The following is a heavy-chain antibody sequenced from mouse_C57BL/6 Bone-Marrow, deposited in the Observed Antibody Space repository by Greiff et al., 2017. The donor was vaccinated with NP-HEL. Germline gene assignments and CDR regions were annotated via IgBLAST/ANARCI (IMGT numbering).Heavy chain of an antibody. CDR1: GFTFSDYY. J-gene: IGHJ2*01. D-gene: IGHD2-3*01. CDR2: INYDGSST. V-gene: IGHV5-16*01. Sequence: EVKLVESEGGLVQPGSSMKLSCTASGFTFSDYYMAWVRQVPEKGLEWVANINYDGSSTYYLDSLKSRFIISRDNAKNILYLQMSSLKSEDTATYYCARARWLLPSFDYWGQGTTLTVSS. CDR3: ARARWLLPSFDY.